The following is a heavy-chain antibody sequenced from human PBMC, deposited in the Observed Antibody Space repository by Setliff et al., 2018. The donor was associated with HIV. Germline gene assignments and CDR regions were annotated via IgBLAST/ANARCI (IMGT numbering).Heavy chain of an antibody. CDR3: ARHEGYNDFLTGYFRYKWYDP. D-gene: IGHD3-9*01. CDR1: GGSIASSTHY. Sequence: CTVSGGSIASSTHYWAWIRQPPGKGLEWIGSVYYNGATDHNPSLKSRVTISVDTSNQQFSLKLSSVTAADTAVYYCARHEGYNDFLTGYFRYKWYDPWGQGTLVTVSS. J-gene: IGHJ5*02. CDR2: VYYNGAT. V-gene: IGHV4-39*01.